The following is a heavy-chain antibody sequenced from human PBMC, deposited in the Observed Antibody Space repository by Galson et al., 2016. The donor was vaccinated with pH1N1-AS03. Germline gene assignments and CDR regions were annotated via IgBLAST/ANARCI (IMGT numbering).Heavy chain of an antibody. CDR1: GYSFPTYS. CDR2: ISAYSGDT. Sequence: SVKVSCKASGYSFPTYSFNWVRQAPGQGLEWMGWISAYSGDTNFAQKFQGRVTLTTDTSTSTAYMELRSLTSDDTAIYYCAGAHDSCDFLLLMWGQGTLVSGSS. D-gene: IGHD2/OR15-2a*01. V-gene: IGHV1-18*04. J-gene: IGHJ4*02. CDR3: AGAHDSCDFLLLM.